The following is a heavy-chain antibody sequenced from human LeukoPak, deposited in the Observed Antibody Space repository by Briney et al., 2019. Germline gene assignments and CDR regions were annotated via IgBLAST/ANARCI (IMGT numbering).Heavy chain of an antibody. CDR3: ARDRESILWFGELLDY. Sequence: ASVKVSCKASGYTFTSYGISWVRQAPGQGLEWMGWISAYNGNTNYAQKPQGRVTMTTDTSTSTAYMELRSLRSDDTAVYYCARDRESILWFGELLDYWGQGTLVTVSS. CDR2: ISAYNGNT. D-gene: IGHD3-10*01. J-gene: IGHJ4*02. V-gene: IGHV1-18*01. CDR1: GYTFTSYG.